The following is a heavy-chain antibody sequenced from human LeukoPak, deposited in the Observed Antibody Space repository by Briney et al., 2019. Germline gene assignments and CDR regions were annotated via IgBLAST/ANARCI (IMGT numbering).Heavy chain of an antibody. CDR3: ARDSSPVATMPLPLDY. Sequence: GRCLRPSSAASGFTFTSYSMNCVRQAQGKWLEWDSSISSISSYIYYTDSMKGRFTISRDNAKNSLYLQMNSLRAEDTAVYYCARDSSPVATMPLPLDYWGQGTLVTVSS. D-gene: IGHD5-12*01. J-gene: IGHJ4*02. V-gene: IGHV3-21*01. CDR2: ISSISSYI. CDR1: GFTFTSYS.